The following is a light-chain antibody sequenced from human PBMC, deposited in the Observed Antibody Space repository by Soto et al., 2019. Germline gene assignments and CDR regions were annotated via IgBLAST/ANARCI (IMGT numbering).Light chain of an antibody. CDR1: QNISSY. V-gene: IGKV1-39*01. CDR2: AAS. CDR3: QQTYSTPTRT. Sequence: DIQMTQSPSSLSASVGDRVTITCRASQNISSYLNWYQQKPGIAPKLLIYAASSFQSGVPSRFSGSGSGTDFTITISSLQPGDFSTYYCQQTYSTPTRTFGQGTKVEFK. J-gene: IGKJ1*01.